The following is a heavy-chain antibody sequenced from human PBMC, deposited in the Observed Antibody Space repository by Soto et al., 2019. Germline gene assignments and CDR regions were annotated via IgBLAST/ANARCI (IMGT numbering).Heavy chain of an antibody. V-gene: IGHV1-69*12. CDR1: GGTFSNSP. D-gene: IGHD2-15*01. J-gene: IGHJ6*02. CDR2: VIPVFRTA. CDR3: ARSRFVVGVTEAYYGMDV. Sequence: QVQLVQSGAEVKKPGSSVKVSCKSSGGTFSNSPISWVRQAPGQGLEWVGGVIPVFRTANYAQKFQGRVTITADESTNTAYMELSSLRSGDTAVYYCARSRFVVGVTEAYYGMDVWGQGTTVTVSS.